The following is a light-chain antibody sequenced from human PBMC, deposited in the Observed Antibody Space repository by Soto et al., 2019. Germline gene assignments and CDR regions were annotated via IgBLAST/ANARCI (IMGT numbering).Light chain of an antibody. J-gene: IGKJ1*01. V-gene: IGKV3-15*01. CDR2: GAS. CDR3: QQYNNWPRP. Sequence: VMPQSPATLSVSPGERATLSCRASQSVSSNLAWYQQKPGQAPRLLIYGASTRATGIPARFSGSGSGTEFTLTISSLQSEDFAVYYCQQYNNWPRPFCHVTKVAIK. CDR1: QSVSSN.